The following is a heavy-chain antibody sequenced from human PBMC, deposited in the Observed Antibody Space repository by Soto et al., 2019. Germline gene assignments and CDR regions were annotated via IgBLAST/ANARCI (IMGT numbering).Heavy chain of an antibody. J-gene: IGHJ4*02. D-gene: IGHD3-10*01. Sequence: QVHLVQSGAEVKKPGASVKVSCKASGYTFTAYPMHWVRQAPGQRLEWMGWINAANGDTGYSQKFHDRVTFTRDTSATTVYMELSSLTSEDTAVYYFARKDYYGAGVYYFDHWGPGTLVTVSS. CDR2: INAANGDT. CDR3: ARKDYYGAGVYYFDH. V-gene: IGHV1-3*01. CDR1: GYTFTAYP.